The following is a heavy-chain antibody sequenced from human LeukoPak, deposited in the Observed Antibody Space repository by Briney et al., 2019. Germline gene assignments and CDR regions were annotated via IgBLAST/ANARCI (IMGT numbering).Heavy chain of an antibody. Sequence: PGGSLRLSCAASGFTFDDYAMHWVRHAPGKGLEWVSGISWNSGSIGYADSVKGRFTISRDNAKNSLYLQMNSLRAEDTAVYYCARAAAGTSPTYYFDYWGQGTLVTVSS. CDR1: GFTFDDYA. CDR2: ISWNSGSI. V-gene: IGHV3-9*01. J-gene: IGHJ4*02. CDR3: ARAAAGTSPTYYFDY. D-gene: IGHD6-13*01.